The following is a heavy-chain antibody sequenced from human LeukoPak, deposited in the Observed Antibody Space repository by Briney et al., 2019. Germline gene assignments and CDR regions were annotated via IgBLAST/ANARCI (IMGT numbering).Heavy chain of an antibody. CDR1: GSTFSSYA. Sequence: GGSLRLSCAASGSTFSSYAMSWVRQAPGKGLEWVSAISGSGGSTYYADSVKGRFTISRDNSKDTLYLQMNSLRAEDTAVYYCAKYYYDSSGYYYGDDAFDIWGQGTMVTVSS. J-gene: IGHJ3*02. D-gene: IGHD3-22*01. CDR2: ISGSGGST. V-gene: IGHV3-23*01. CDR3: AKYYYDSSGYYYGDDAFDI.